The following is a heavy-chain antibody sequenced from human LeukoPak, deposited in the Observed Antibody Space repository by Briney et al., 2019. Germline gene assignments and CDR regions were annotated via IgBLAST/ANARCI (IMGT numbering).Heavy chain of an antibody. J-gene: IGHJ3*02. CDR3: ARHNWNDADAFDI. Sequence: SETLSLTCTVSGGSISSYYWSWIRQPPGKGLEWIGYIYYSGSTNYNPSLKSRVTISVDTSKNQFSLKLSSVTAADTAVYCCARHNWNDADAFDIWGQGTMVTVSS. V-gene: IGHV4-59*08. CDR2: IYYSGST. D-gene: IGHD1-20*01. CDR1: GGSISSYY.